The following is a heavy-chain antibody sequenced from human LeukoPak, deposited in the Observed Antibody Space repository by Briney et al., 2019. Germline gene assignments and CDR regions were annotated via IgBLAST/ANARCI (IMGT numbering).Heavy chain of an antibody. Sequence: PSETLSLTCTVSGGSISSYYWSWIRQPPGKGLEWIGYIHYSGNTNYNPSLKSRVTISVDTSKNQFSLKLRSVTAADTAVYYCARYSNAVAGARWFDHWGQGTLVTVSS. V-gene: IGHV4-59*01. CDR1: GGSISSYY. CDR2: IHYSGNT. CDR3: ARYSNAVAGARWFDH. D-gene: IGHD2-21*01. J-gene: IGHJ5*02.